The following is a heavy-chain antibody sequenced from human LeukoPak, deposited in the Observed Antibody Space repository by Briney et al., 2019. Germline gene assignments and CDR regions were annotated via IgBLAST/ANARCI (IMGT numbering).Heavy chain of an antibody. V-gene: IGHV4-30-4*01. CDR3: ASHNYYGSGSSTSEFDY. CDR2: IYYSGST. Sequence: PSETLSLTCTVSGGSISSGDYYWGWIRQPPGKGLEWIGYIYYSGSTNYNPSLKSRVTISVDTSKNQFSLKLSSVTAADTAVYYCASHNYYGSGSSTSEFDYWGQGTLVTVSS. CDR1: GGSISSGDYY. J-gene: IGHJ4*02. D-gene: IGHD3-10*01.